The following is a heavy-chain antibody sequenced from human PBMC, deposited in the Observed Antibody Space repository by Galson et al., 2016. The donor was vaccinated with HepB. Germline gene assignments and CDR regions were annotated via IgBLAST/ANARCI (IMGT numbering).Heavy chain of an antibody. CDR3: AKDHSFLYDFWTGYSGSWVDS. J-gene: IGHJ5*01. V-gene: IGHV3-30*18. CDR1: GFTFSDYG. CDR2: ISYDGSHK. D-gene: IGHD3-3*01. Sequence: SLRLSCAASGFTFSDYGMHWVRQAPGKGLEWVAIISYDGSHKYYVDSVKGRFTISRDNSKNTLYLHIDSLRAEDTAVFYCAKDHSFLYDFWTGYSGSWVDSWGQGTLVTVSS.